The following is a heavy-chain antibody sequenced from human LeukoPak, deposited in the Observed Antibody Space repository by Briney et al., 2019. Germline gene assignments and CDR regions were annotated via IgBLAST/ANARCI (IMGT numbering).Heavy chain of an antibody. J-gene: IGHJ6*03. CDR3: ARTYGDYVGRFYYYYYMDV. CDR2: INQDGSEK. V-gene: IGHV3-7*01. CDR1: GITFSTYW. Sequence: PGGSLRLSCAASGITFSTYWMSWVRQAPGKGLEWVANINQDGSEKYYVDSVKGRFTISRDNAKNSLYLQMNSLRAEDTAVYYCARTYGDYVGRFYYYYYMDVWGKGTTVTVSS. D-gene: IGHD4-17*01.